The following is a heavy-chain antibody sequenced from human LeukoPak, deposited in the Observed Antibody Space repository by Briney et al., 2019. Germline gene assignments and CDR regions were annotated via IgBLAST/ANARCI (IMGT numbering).Heavy chain of an antibody. CDR2: VFYSGNT. Sequence: SETLSLTCTVSGGSINSYYWSWIRQPPGEGLEWIGYVFYSGNTLYNPSLKSRVTISVDTSKTQFSLKLTSVTAADTAVYYCARHISVSYDAFDLWGRGTMVTVSS. CDR3: ARHISVSYDAFDL. D-gene: IGHD6-19*01. V-gene: IGHV4-59*08. J-gene: IGHJ3*01. CDR1: GGSINSYY.